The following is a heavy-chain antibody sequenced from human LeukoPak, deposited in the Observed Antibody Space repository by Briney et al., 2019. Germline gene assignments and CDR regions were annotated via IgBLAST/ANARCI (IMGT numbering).Heavy chain of an antibody. CDR3: ARGAPAVATIDY. Sequence: SETLSLTCAVYGGSFSGYYWSWIRQPPGKGLEWIGEINHSGSTNYSPSLKSRVTISVDTSKNQFSLKLSSVTAADTAVYYCARGAPAVATIDYWGQGTLVTVSS. CDR1: GGSFSGYY. CDR2: INHSGST. V-gene: IGHV4-34*01. J-gene: IGHJ4*02. D-gene: IGHD5-12*01.